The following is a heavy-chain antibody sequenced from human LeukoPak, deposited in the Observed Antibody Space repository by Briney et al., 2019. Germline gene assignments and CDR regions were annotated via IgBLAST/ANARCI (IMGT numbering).Heavy chain of an antibody. CDR1: GLTFSSYE. J-gene: IGHJ4*02. CDR2: IYSGGST. D-gene: IGHD3-22*01. Sequence: GGSLRLSCAASGLTFSSYEMNWVRQAPGKGLEWVSVIYSGGSTYYADSVKGRFTISRDNSKNTLYLQMNSPRAEDTAVYYCAQYRDYYDSSGYYSFDYWGQGTLVTVSS. CDR3: AQYRDYYDSSGYYSFDY. V-gene: IGHV3-66*01.